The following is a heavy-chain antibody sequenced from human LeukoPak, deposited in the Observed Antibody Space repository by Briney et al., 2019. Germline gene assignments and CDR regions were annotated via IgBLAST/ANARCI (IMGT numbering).Heavy chain of an antibody. CDR2: INPSGGST. CDR3: ARGSSGSYYIEDWFDP. Sequence: ASVKVSCKASGYTFTSYYMHWVRQAPGQGLEWMGIINPSGGSTSYAQKFQGRVTMTRDTSTSTVYMELSSLRSEDTAVYYCARGSSGSYYIEDWFDPWGQGTLVTVSS. V-gene: IGHV1-46*01. D-gene: IGHD3-10*01. J-gene: IGHJ5*02. CDR1: GYTFTSYY.